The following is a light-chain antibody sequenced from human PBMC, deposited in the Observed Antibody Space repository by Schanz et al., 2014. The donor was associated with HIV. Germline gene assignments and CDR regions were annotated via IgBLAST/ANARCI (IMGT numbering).Light chain of an antibody. CDR2: RNN. J-gene: IGLJ3*02. Sequence: QSVLTQPPSASGTPGQRVTISCSGSSSNIGTNYVYWYQQLPGTAPKLLIYRNNQRPSGVPDRFSGSKSGTSASLAISGLQSEDEDDYYCAAWDDSLSGHWVFGGGTKLTVL. CDR3: AAWDDSLSGHWV. CDR1: SSNIGTNY. V-gene: IGLV1-47*01.